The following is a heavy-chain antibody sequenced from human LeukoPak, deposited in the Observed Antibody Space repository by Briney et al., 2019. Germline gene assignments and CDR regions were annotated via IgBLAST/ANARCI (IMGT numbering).Heavy chain of an antibody. CDR1: GGSISSSSYY. Sequence: PSETLSLTCTVSGGSISSSSYYWGWIRQPPGKGLEWIGSIYYSGSTYYNPSLKSRVTISVDTSKNQFSLKLSSVTAADTAVYYCARENYDYVWGSYRPTHSGQGTLVTVSS. V-gene: IGHV4-39*02. J-gene: IGHJ4*02. D-gene: IGHD3-16*02. CDR3: ARENYDYVWGSYRPTH. CDR2: IYYSGST.